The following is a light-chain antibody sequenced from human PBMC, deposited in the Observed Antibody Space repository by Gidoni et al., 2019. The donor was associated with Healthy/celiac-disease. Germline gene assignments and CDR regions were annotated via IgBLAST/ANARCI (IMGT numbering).Light chain of an antibody. CDR2: GSS. V-gene: IGKV3-15*01. CDR3: QQYNSWPPIT. J-gene: IGKJ5*01. Sequence: EIVMTQSPATLSLSPGERVTLSCRASQNINSDLAWYQQKPGQAPMLLIYGSSTRATGIPARYSGSGSGTDFTLTIGSLQSEDFAVYYCQQYNSWPPITFGQXTRLEIK. CDR1: QNINSD.